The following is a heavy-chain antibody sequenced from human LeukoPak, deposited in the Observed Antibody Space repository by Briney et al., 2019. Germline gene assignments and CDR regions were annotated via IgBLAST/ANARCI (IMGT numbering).Heavy chain of an antibody. CDR3: ARHSGSAASGFDY. CDR2: IYYSGST. V-gene: IGHV4-59*08. CDR1: GGSISSYY. J-gene: IGHJ4*02. Sequence: SETLSLTCTVSGGSISSYYWSWIRQPPGKRLEWIGYIYYSGSTNYNPSLKSRVTISVDTSKNQFSLKLSSVTAADTAVYYCARHSGSAASGFDYWGQGTLVTVSS. D-gene: IGHD3-10*01.